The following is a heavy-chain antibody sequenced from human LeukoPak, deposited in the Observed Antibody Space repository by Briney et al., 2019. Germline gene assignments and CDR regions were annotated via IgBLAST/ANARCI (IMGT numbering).Heavy chain of an antibody. Sequence: GGSLRLSCAASGFILSNYWIHWVRQAPGKGLLWVAYINSDGSRTSYADSVEGRFTISRDNAKNTVHLLMNSLGVEDTAVYYCARPGPYSSGWYQDFDYWGQGTLVTVSS. CDR2: INSDGSRT. D-gene: IGHD6-19*01. CDR3: ARPGPYSSGWYQDFDY. CDR1: GFILSNYW. V-gene: IGHV3-74*01. J-gene: IGHJ4*02.